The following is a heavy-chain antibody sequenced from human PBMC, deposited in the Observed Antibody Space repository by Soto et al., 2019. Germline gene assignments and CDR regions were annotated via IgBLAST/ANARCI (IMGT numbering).Heavy chain of an antibody. J-gene: IGHJ4*02. Sequence: EVQLVESGGGLIQPGGSLRLSCAASGFAVSSKYMTWVRQAPGKGLEWVSVIYGGGTTYYADSVKGRFTISRDTSNNSLYLQMNSLRSEDPAVYYCVQTTGWPGFDFWGQGTLVTVSS. D-gene: IGHD6-19*01. CDR3: VQTTGWPGFDF. CDR1: GFAVSSKY. CDR2: IYGGGTT. V-gene: IGHV3-53*01.